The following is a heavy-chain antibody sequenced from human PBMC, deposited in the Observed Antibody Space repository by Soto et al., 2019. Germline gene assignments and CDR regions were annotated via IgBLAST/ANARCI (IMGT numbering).Heavy chain of an antibody. J-gene: IGHJ6*02. Sequence: PGGSLRLSCAASGFTFSSYGMHWVRQAPGKGLEWVAVISYDGSNKYYADSVKGRFTISRDNSKNTLYLQMNSLRAEDTAVYYFARVDKDNYYDSSGWSLYGMDVWGQGTTVTVSS. CDR3: ARVDKDNYYDSSGWSLYGMDV. CDR2: ISYDGSNK. V-gene: IGHV3-30*03. CDR1: GFTFSSYG. D-gene: IGHD3-22*01.